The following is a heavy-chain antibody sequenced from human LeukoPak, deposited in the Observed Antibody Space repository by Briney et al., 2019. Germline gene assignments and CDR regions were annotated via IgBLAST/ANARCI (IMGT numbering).Heavy chain of an antibody. CDR3: ASGSGSYRSCYYGMDV. D-gene: IGHD3-10*01. V-gene: IGHV3-21*01. CDR1: GFTFSSYS. CDR2: ISSSSSYI. J-gene: IGHJ6*02. Sequence: SGGSLRLSCAASGFTFSSYSMNWVRQAPGKGLEWVSSISSSSSYIYYADSVKGRFTISRDNAKNSLYLQMNSLRAEDTAVYYCASGSGSYRSCYYGMDVWGQGTTVTVSS.